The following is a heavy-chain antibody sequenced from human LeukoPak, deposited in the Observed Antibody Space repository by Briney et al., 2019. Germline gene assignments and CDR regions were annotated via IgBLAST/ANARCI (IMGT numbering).Heavy chain of an antibody. J-gene: IGHJ4*02. D-gene: IGHD2-21*02. Sequence: GESLKISCEGSGSSFSNYWIGWVRQMPGKGLEWMGIIYPGGYETRYSPSFQGLVTISVDKSISTAYLQWSSLKASDTAMYYCAIPPGYCGNDCSFDHWGQGTLVTVSS. V-gene: IGHV5-51*01. CDR1: GSSFSNYW. CDR2: IYPGGYET. CDR3: AIPPGYCGNDCSFDH.